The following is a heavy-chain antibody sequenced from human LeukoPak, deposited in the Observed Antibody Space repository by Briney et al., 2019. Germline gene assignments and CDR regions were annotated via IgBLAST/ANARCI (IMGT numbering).Heavy chain of an antibody. CDR3: AGGGGYCSSTSCLPSDY. CDR2: ISGSGGST. D-gene: IGHD2-2*03. V-gene: IGHV3-23*01. Sequence: PGGSLRLSCAASGFTFSSHAMSWVRQAPGKGLEWVSAISGSGGSTYYADSVKGRFTISRDNSKNTLYLQMNSLRAEDTAVYYCAGGGGYCSSTSCLPSDYWGQGTLVTVSS. CDR1: GFTFSSHA. J-gene: IGHJ4*02.